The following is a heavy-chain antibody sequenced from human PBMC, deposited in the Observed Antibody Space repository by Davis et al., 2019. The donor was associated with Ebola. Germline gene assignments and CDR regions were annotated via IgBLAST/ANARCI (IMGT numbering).Heavy chain of an antibody. CDR2: ISSGSDYI. Sequence: GESLKISCAASGFSFSGYTMNWVRQAPGKGLEWVSYISSGSDYIYYADSVKGRFTISRDNFKNTLYLQMNSLRAEDTAVYYCARERARNTWFDPWGQGTLVTVSS. V-gene: IGHV3-21*04. CDR1: GFSFSGYT. CDR3: ARERARNTWFDP. J-gene: IGHJ5*02.